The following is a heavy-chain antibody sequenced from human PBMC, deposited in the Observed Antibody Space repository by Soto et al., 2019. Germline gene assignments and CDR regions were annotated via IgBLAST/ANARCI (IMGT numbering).Heavy chain of an antibody. CDR2: ISWNSGSI. D-gene: IGHD1-26*01. CDR3: AKVKVGEWELHQYYFDY. Sequence: EVQLVESGGGLVQPGRSLSLSCAASGFTFDDYAMHWVRQAPGKGLEWVSGISWNSGSIGYADSVNGRFTISRDNATNSLHLQLNSLRAEDTALHSCAKVKVGEWELHQYYFDYCGQGTLVTVCS. J-gene: IGHJ4*02. CDR1: GFTFDDYA. V-gene: IGHV3-9*01.